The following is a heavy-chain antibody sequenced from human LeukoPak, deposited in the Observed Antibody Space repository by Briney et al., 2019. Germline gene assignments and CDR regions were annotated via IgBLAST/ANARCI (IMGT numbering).Heavy chain of an antibody. V-gene: IGHV4-59*08. CDR3: ARQWFVFDY. CDR1: GASISDYS. J-gene: IGHJ4*02. D-gene: IGHD3-22*01. CDR2: ISYSGNI. Sequence: SETLSLTCTVSGASISDYSWSWIRQPPGKGLEWIGSISYSGNINYNPSLESRVSISVDSSKNQFSLKLSSVTAADTAVYYCARQWFVFDYWGQGTLVTVSS.